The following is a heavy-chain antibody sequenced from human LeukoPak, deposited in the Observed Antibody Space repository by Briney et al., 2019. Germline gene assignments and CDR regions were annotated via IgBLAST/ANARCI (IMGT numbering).Heavy chain of an antibody. CDR1: GGSFSGYY. D-gene: IGHD3-10*01. Sequence: SETLSLTCAVYGGSFSGYYLSWIRQPPGKGLEWIGKINHSGSTTYNPYPKSRVTISADTSKSKFSLTMSSVTAADTAVYYCARGFYTMVRIETWFDPWGQGTLVTVSS. CDR2: INHSGST. CDR3: ARGFYTMVRIETWFDP. V-gene: IGHV4-34*01. J-gene: IGHJ5*02.